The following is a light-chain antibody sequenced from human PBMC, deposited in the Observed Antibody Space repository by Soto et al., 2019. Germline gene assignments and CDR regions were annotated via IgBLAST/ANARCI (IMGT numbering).Light chain of an antibody. CDR1: QSVRSK. CDR2: GAS. J-gene: IGKJ4*01. Sequence: EIVMTQSPAILSVSPGERATLSCRASQSVRSKLAWYQQKPGQAPRLLIYGASTRATGIAARFSGSGSGTEFTLTISSLQCEDFAVYYCQQYYNWPPLTFGGGTKVDIK. V-gene: IGKV3-15*01. CDR3: QQYYNWPPLT.